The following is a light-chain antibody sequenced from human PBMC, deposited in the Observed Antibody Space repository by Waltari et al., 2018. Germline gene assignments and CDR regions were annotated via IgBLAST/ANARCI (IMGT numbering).Light chain of an antibody. CDR3: GTWDFSRTPRQV. CDR2: EDD. V-gene: IGLV1-51*02. J-gene: IGLJ3*02. Sequence: QSVLTQPPSMSGAPGQRVTIPCTGSSSNIGAGHDVHWYQVFPGTAPKLLIYEDDKRPSDIPDRFAASKSGTSATLAISGLQTADEADYYCGTWDFSRTPRQVFGGGTKVTVL. CDR1: SSNIGAGHD.